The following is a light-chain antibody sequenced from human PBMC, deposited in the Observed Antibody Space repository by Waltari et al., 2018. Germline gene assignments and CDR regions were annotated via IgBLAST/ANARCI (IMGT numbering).Light chain of an antibody. CDR1: SSNVGTYDY. CDR2: DVS. J-gene: IGLJ3*02. V-gene: IGLV2-11*01. CDR3: CSYTGQYTWV. Sequence: QSALTQPRSVSGSPGQSVTISCTGTSSNVGTYDYVSWYQQYPGKPPKLMVFDVSKRPSGVPASFSGSKSDSTASLTLSGLQPADEADYYCCSYTGQYTWVFGGGTKLTVL.